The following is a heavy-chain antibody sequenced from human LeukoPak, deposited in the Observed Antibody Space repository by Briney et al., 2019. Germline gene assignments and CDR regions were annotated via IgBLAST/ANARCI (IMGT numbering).Heavy chain of an antibody. J-gene: IGHJ6*03. Sequence: ASVKVSCKASGYTFTGYYMHWVRQAPGQGLEWMGWINPNSGGTNYAQKSQGRVTMTRDTSISTAYMELSRLRSDDTAVYYCARDLVVVAATYYYYYMDVWGKGTTVTVSS. V-gene: IGHV1-2*02. CDR3: ARDLVVVAATYYYYYMDV. D-gene: IGHD2-15*01. CDR2: INPNSGGT. CDR1: GYTFTGYY.